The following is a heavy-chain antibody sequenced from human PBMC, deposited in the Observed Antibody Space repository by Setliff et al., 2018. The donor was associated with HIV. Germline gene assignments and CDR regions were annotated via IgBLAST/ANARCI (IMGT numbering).Heavy chain of an antibody. D-gene: IGHD3-16*01. V-gene: IGHV3-7*03. J-gene: IGHJ5*02. CDR3: ANLWELGA. CDR1: GFTFSNYW. Sequence: GGSLRLSCAASGFTFSNYWMDWVRQAPGKGLEWVATIKQDGSEIYYMDSVKGRFTIFRDNARTSLYLEMSSLRDEDTAVYLCANLWELGAWGQGTLVTVSS. CDR2: IKQDGSEI.